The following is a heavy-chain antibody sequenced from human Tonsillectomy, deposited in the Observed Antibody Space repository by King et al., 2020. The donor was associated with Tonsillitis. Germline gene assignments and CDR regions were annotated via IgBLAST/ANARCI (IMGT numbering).Heavy chain of an antibody. J-gene: IGHJ5*02. CDR1: GYTFTGYY. V-gene: IGHV1-2*02. CDR3: AKQLQGQSNWFDP. D-gene: IGHD2-2*01. CDR2: INPNSGGT. Sequence: VQLVESGAEVKKPGASLKVSCKASGYTFTGYYMHWVRLAPGQGLEWMGWINPNSGGTNYAQKFQGRVTMTRDTSISTAYMELSRLRSDDTAVYYCAKQLQGQSNWFDPWGQGTLVTVSS.